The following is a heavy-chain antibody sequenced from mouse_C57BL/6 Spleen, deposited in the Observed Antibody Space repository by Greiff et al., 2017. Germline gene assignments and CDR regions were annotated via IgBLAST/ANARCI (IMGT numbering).Heavy chain of an antibody. CDR1: GFTFSDYG. V-gene: IGHV5-17*01. CDR2: ISSGSSTI. Sequence: EVMLVESGGGLVKPGGSLKLSCAASGFTFSDYGMHWVRQAPEKGLEWVAYISSGSSTIDYADTVKGRFTISRDNAKNTLFLQMTSLRSEDTAMYYCARGSLYAMDYWGQGTSVTVSS. CDR3: ARGSLYAMDY. J-gene: IGHJ4*01. D-gene: IGHD1-1*01.